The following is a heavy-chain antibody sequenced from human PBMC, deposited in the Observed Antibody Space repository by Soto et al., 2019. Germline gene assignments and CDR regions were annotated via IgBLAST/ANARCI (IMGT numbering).Heavy chain of an antibody. CDR2: IIPIFGTA. J-gene: IGHJ6*02. Sequence: SVKVSCKASGGTFSSYAISWVRQAPGQGLEWMGGIIPIFGTANYAQKFRGRVTITADESTSTAYMELSSLRSEDTAVYYCARGGEWLLAQYYYYYGMDVWGQGTTVTVSS. CDR1: GGTFSSYA. CDR3: ARGGEWLLAQYYYYYGMDV. D-gene: IGHD3-3*01. V-gene: IGHV1-69*13.